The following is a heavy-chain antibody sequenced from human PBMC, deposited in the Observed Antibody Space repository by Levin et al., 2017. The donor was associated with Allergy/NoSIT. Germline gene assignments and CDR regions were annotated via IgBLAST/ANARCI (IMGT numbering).Heavy chain of an antibody. V-gene: IGHV4-30-4*01. J-gene: IGHJ6*02. Sequence: SETLSLTCTVSGGSISSGDYYWSWIRQPPGTGLEWIGYIYYSGSTYYNPSLKSRVTISVDTSKNQFSLKLSSVTAADTAVYYCARDRWAAAGTRYYYYGMDVWGQGTTVTVSS. D-gene: IGHD6-13*01. CDR3: ARDRWAAAGTRYYYYGMDV. CDR2: IYYSGST. CDR1: GGSISSGDYY.